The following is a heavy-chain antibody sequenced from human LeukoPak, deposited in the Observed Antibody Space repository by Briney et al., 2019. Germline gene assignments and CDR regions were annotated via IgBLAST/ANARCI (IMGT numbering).Heavy chain of an antibody. Sequence: GGSLRLSCAASGFTFSSYWMSWVRQAPGKGLEWVANIKQDGSEKYYVDSVKGRFTISRDNAKKSLYLQMDSLRAEDTAVYYCARDGELGCSSSSCYGAFDIWGQGTVVTVSS. J-gene: IGHJ3*02. CDR2: IKQDGSEK. CDR3: ARDGELGCSSSSCYGAFDI. V-gene: IGHV3-7*01. CDR1: GFTFSSYW. D-gene: IGHD2-2*01.